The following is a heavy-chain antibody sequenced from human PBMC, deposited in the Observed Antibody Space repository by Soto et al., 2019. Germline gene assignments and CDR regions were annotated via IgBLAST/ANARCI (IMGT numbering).Heavy chain of an antibody. CDR2: INPSGGST. Sequence: ASVKVSCKASGYTFTSYYMHWVRQAPGQGLEWMGIINPSGGSTSYAQKFQGRVTMTRDTCTSTVHMELSSLRSEDTAVYYCPSEVITIFGVVYYDYYGMDLWGQGTMVTVYS. CDR1: GYTFTSYY. CDR3: PSEVITIFGVVYYDYYGMDL. D-gene: IGHD3-3*01. V-gene: IGHV1-46*01. J-gene: IGHJ6*01.